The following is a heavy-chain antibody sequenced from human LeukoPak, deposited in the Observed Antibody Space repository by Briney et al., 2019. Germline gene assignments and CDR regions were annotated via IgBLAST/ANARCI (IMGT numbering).Heavy chain of an antibody. CDR1: GFTFSSYS. D-gene: IGHD3-22*01. CDR3: ARDLSYYDVSPEDY. CDR2: ISSSSSSI. Sequence: GGSLRLSCAASGFTFSSYSMNWVRQAPGKGLEWVSSISSSSSSIYYADPVKGRFTISRDNAKNSLYLQMNSLRAEDTAVYYCARDLSYYDVSPEDYWGQGTLVTVSS. J-gene: IGHJ4*02. V-gene: IGHV3-21*01.